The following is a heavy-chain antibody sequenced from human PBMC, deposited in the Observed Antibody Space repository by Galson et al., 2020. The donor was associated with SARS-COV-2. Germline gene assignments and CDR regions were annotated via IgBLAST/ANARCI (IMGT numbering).Heavy chain of an antibody. Sequence: SETLSLTCTVSGGFISSFYWSWIRQSPGKGLEWIGYIYSDGYTSYNPSLGSRVTMSVDTSKKQFSLKMMSVTAADTAVYYCARENLPATVDWFNPWGQGILVTVSS. CDR3: ARENLPATVDWFNP. V-gene: IGHV4-59*01. CDR1: GGFISSFY. J-gene: IGHJ5*02. CDR2: IYSDGYT. D-gene: IGHD2-2*01.